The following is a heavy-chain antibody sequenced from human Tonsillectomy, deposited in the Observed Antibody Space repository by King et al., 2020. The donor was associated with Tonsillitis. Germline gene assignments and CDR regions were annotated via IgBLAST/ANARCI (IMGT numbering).Heavy chain of an antibody. V-gene: IGHV3-30*03. J-gene: IGHJ4*02. CDR3: ARDLYYYDSSGYLDY. CDR2: ISFNGSNK. D-gene: IGHD3-22*01. CDR1: GFTFSSYD. Sequence: VQLVESGGGVVQPGRSLRLSCAASGFTFSSYDMHWVRHAPGKGLEWVAVISFNGSNKYYADSVKGRFTIPRDNSKNTLYLQMNSLRTEDTAVYYFARDLYYYDSSGYLDYWGQGTLVTVS.